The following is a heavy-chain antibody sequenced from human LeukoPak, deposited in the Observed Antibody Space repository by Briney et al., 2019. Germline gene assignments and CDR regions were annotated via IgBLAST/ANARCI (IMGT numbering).Heavy chain of an antibody. CDR2: VSYDGGSK. J-gene: IGHJ4*02. CDR3: ARVKGGIAAAGNYFDY. CDR1: GFTFSSYG. Sequence: PGRSLRLSCAASGFTFSSYGMHWVRQAPGKGLEWVALVSYDGGSKYYADSVKGRITISRDNSKNTLHLQMNSLRTEDTAVYYCARVKGGIAAAGNYFDYWGQGTLVTVSS. D-gene: IGHD6-13*01. V-gene: IGHV3-30*03.